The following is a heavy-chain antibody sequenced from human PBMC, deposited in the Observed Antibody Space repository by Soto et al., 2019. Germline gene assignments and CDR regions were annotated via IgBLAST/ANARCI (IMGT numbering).Heavy chain of an antibody. V-gene: IGHV3-23*01. CDR3: ARDFLQDGGQDYYYGMDV. D-gene: IGHD3-16*01. CDR1: GFIFTDYA. J-gene: IGHJ6*02. Sequence: EMQLLESGGGLVQLGGSLRLSCAASGFIFTDYAMTWVRQAPGKGLEWVSGLSGSGGDTYYADSVKGRFTVSRDNSRKTLYLLMNSLRAEDTAVYYCARDFLQDGGQDYYYGMDVWGQGTTVTVSS. CDR2: LSGSGGDT.